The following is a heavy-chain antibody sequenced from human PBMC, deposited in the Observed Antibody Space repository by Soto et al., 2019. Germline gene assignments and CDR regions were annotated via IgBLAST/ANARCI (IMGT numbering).Heavy chain of an antibody. CDR3: ARDNWNYLGVIKGYFDY. V-gene: IGHV3-33*01. Sequence: GGSLRLSCAASGFTFSSYGMHWVRQAPGKGLEWVAVIWYDGSNKYYADSVKGRFTISRDNSKNTLYLQMNSLRAEDTAVYYCARDNWNYLGVIKGYFDYWGQGTLVTVSS. CDR1: GFTFSSYG. J-gene: IGHJ4*02. CDR2: IWYDGSNK. D-gene: IGHD1-7*01.